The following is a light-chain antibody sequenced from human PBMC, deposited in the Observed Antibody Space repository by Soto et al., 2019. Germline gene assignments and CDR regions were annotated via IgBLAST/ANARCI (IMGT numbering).Light chain of an antibody. V-gene: IGLV4-60*03. Sequence: QSVLTQSSSASASLGSSVKLTCTLTSGHSSYIIAWHQQQPGKAPRYLMKLEGSGSYNKGSGVPDRFSGSSSGADRYLTISSLQPEDEADYYCETWDSNTYVFGTGTKVTVL. CDR3: ETWDSNTYV. CDR1: SGHSSYI. CDR2: LEGSGSY. J-gene: IGLJ1*01.